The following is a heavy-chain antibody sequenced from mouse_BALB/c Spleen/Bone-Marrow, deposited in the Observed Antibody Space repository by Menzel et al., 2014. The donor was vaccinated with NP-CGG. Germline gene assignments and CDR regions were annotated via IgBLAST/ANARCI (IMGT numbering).Heavy chain of an antibody. CDR1: GHTFTDYW. V-gene: IGHV1-69*01. Sequence: LQKSGAELVMPGASVKMSCKASGHTFTDYWMHWVKQRPGQGLEWIGAIDTSDSYTSYNQKFKGKATLTVDESSSTAYMQLSSLTSEDSAVYYCARSDYRYDPFAYWGQGTLVTVSA. CDR3: ARSDYRYDPFAY. D-gene: IGHD2-14*01. CDR2: IDTSDSYT. J-gene: IGHJ3*01.